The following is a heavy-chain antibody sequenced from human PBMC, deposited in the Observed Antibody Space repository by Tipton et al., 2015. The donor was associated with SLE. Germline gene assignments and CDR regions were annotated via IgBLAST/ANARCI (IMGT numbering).Heavy chain of an antibody. CDR2: INSDGSST. Sequence: GSLRLSCAASGFTFSDYYMSWIRQAPGKGLVWVSRINSDGSSTSYADSVKGRFTISRDNAKNTLYLQMNSLRAEDTAVYYCARGVPVWFRDRAWFDPWGQGTLVTVSS. V-gene: IGHV3-74*01. D-gene: IGHD3-10*01. J-gene: IGHJ5*02. CDR1: GFTFSDYY. CDR3: ARGVPVWFRDRAWFDP.